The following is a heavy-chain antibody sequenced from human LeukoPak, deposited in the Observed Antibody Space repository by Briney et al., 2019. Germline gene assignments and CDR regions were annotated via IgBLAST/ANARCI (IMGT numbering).Heavy chain of an antibody. D-gene: IGHD3-22*01. Sequence: SETLSLTCTVSGGSISSGSYYWSWIRQPAGKGLEWIGRTYTSGSTNYNPSLKSRVTISVDTSKNQFSLKLSSVTAADTAVYYCARAYYDSSGYYYEGWGQGTLVTVSS. CDR3: ARAYYDSSGYYYEG. CDR2: TYTSGST. CDR1: GGSISSGSYY. V-gene: IGHV4-61*02. J-gene: IGHJ4*02.